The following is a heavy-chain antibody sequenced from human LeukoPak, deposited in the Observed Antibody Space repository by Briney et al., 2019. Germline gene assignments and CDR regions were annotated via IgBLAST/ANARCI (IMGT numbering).Heavy chain of an antibody. V-gene: IGHV3-21*01. Sequence: GGSLRLSCAASGFTFSSYSMNGVRQSPGKGLEWVSCISSNSTYIYYADSVKGRFTISRDNDKNSMYLQVNSLRAEGTAVYYCARGGFGELYWGQGTLVTVSS. CDR2: ISSNSTYI. D-gene: IGHD3-10*01. CDR1: GFTFSSYS. J-gene: IGHJ4*02. CDR3: ARGGFGELY.